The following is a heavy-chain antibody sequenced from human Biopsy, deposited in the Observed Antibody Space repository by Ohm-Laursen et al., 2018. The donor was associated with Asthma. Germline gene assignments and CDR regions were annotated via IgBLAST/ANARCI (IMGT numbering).Heavy chain of an antibody. CDR3: AKRRGYSGHDNDY. D-gene: IGHD5-12*01. Sequence: SSLRLSCTASGFMFRSFGMHWVRQAPGKGLEWVAVISYDGNHKFYEDSVKGRFTISGDNSKNTLYLQMNSLRTEDTAVYYCAKRRGYSGHDNDYWGQGTLVIVSS. CDR1: GFMFRSFG. V-gene: IGHV3-30*18. J-gene: IGHJ4*02. CDR2: ISYDGNHK.